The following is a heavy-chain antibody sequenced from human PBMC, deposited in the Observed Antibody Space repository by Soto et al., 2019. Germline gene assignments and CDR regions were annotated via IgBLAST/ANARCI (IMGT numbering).Heavy chain of an antibody. V-gene: IGHV3-7*03. D-gene: IGHD4-4*01. J-gene: IGHJ4*02. CDR2: IKHDGSVQ. Sequence: GGSLRLSCEASGFTFSGYWMSWVRQAPGKGLGWVADIKHDGSVQYYVDSAKGRFTISRDNAKKLLYLQMNGLRAEDTALYYCARATYSNAWYRFDLWGQGTLVTVSS. CDR1: GFTFSGYW. CDR3: ARATYSNAWYRFDL.